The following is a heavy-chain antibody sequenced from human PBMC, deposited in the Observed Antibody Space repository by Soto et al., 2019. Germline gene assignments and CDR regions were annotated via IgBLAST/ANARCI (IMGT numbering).Heavy chain of an antibody. J-gene: IGHJ6*02. Sequence: ESGGGLVKPGCSLRLSCAASGFTFSSYSMNWVRQAPGKGLEWVSSISSSSSYIYYADSVKGRFTISRDNAKNSLYLQMNSLRAEDTAVYYCARVSTAYYYGMDVWGQGTTVTVSS. CDR2: ISSSSSYI. V-gene: IGHV3-21*01. CDR3: ARVSTAYYYGMDV. CDR1: GFTFSSYS.